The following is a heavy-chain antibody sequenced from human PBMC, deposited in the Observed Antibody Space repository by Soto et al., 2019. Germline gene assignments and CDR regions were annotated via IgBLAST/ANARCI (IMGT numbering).Heavy chain of an antibody. CDR1: GFSFNSFN. Sequence: LRLCCLASGFSFNSFNMNWIRRAPGRGLEWVASISVSGDNIYYGDSMQGRFTISRDNSKRSVFLDLNSLRVEDTAVYYCARDLGLLKSMFDYWGQGXLVTVSS. J-gene: IGHJ4*02. V-gene: IGHV3-21*01. CDR3: ARDLGLLKSMFDY. D-gene: IGHD2-8*01. CDR2: ISVSGDNI.